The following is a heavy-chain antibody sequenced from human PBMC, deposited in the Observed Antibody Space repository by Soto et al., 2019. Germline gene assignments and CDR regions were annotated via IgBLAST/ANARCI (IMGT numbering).Heavy chain of an antibody. J-gene: IGHJ4*02. CDR3: ARAPGRAGITLFDY. D-gene: IGHD3-10*01. CDR2: TSFDGFNQ. CDR1: VFTFRNYG. V-gene: IGHV3-30*03. Sequence: RWSLRLSCSGSVFTFRNYGMQWLRQAPGKGLEWVALTSFDGFNQYYGKSVEGRFTISRDNSKNTLYLQMDSLRPEDSAMYFCARAPGRAGITLFDYWGQGTLVTVSS.